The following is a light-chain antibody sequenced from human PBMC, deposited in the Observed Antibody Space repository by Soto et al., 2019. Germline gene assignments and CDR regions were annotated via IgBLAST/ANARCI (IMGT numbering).Light chain of an antibody. CDR1: QDIGNY. J-gene: IGKJ4*01. CDR2: AAS. V-gene: IGKV1-27*01. Sequence: DIHMTQSPSSLSASVGDRVTVTCRASQDIGNYLAWYQQKPGKVPKPLIYAASILQSGVPSRFSGGGSGTDFTLTISSLQPEDVATYYCQKYDSAPFTFGGGTKVDIK. CDR3: QKYDSAPFT.